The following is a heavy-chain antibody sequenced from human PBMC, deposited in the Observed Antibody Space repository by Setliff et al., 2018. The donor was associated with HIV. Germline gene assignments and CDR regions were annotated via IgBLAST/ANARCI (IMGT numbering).Heavy chain of an antibody. CDR2: IYHSGST. V-gene: IGHV4-38-2*01. CDR3: ASTETHYSKWFDP. Sequence: TSETLSLTCAVSGYSISSGYYWGWIRQPPGKGLEWIGSIYHSGSTYYKSSLKSRVTISVDTSKNQFSLKLSSVTAADTAVYYCASTETHYSKWFDPWGQGTLVTVSS. J-gene: IGHJ5*02. CDR1: GYSISSGYY. D-gene: IGHD2-15*01.